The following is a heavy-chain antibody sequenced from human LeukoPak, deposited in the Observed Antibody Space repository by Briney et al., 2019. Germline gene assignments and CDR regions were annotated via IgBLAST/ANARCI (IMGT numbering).Heavy chain of an antibody. J-gene: IGHJ3*02. CDR3: ARDVGSSGWYYAFDI. V-gene: IGHV3-21*01. Sequence: GGSLRLSCAASGFTFSSYSMYWVRQAPGKGLEWVSSITSSSSSYVYYADSMKGRFTISRDNAKNSLYLQMTSLRAEDTAVYYCARDVGSSGWYYAFDIWGQGTMVTVSS. D-gene: IGHD6-19*01. CDR1: GFTFSSYS. CDR2: ITSSSSSYV.